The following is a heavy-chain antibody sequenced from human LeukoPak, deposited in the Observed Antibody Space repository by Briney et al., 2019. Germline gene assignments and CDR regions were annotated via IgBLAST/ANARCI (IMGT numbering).Heavy chain of an antibody. J-gene: IGHJ3*02. V-gene: IGHV4-59*01. Sequence: PSETLSLTYTVSGASISNYYWSWIRQPPGKGLEWIGYIYYSGSTNYNPSLNSRVTMSLDTSKNQFSLKLSSVTAADTAVYYCARDRGYLDGFDIWGQGTMVTVSS. D-gene: IGHD3-10*01. CDR2: IYYSGST. CDR1: GASISNYY. CDR3: ARDRGYLDGFDI.